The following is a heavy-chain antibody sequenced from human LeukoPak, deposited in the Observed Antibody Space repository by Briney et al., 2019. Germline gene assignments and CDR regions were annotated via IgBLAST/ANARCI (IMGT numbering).Heavy chain of an antibody. J-gene: IGHJ4*02. D-gene: IGHD3-22*01. CDR1: GFTFSSYS. CDR3: ASHETYYYDSSGYLGDY. Sequence: GGSLRLSCAASGFTFSSYSMNWVRQAPGKGLEWVSSISSSSSTIYYADSVKGRFTISRDNAKNSLYLQMNSLRDEDTAVYYCASHETYYYDSSGYLGDYWGQGTLVTVSS. CDR2: ISSSSSTI. V-gene: IGHV3-48*02.